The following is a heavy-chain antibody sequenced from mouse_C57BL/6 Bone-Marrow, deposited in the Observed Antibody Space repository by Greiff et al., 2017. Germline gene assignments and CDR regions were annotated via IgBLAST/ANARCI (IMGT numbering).Heavy chain of an antibody. J-gene: IGHJ3*01. CDR3: ASHWGFAY. CDR1: GYSFTDYN. Sequence: VQLKQSGPELVKPGASVKISCKASGYSFTDYNMNWVKQSNGKSLEWIGVINPNYGTTSDNQQFKGKATLTVDQSSSTAYMQLNRLTSADSAVYYCASHWGFAYWGQGTLVTVSA. V-gene: IGHV1-39*01. D-gene: IGHD4-1*01. CDR2: INPNYGTT.